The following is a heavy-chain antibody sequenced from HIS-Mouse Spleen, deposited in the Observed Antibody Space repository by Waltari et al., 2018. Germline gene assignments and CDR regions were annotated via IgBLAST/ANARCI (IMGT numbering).Heavy chain of an antibody. CDR2: IIPILGIA. J-gene: IGHJ3*02. CDR3: ARDRIAARPDAFDI. D-gene: IGHD6-6*01. V-gene: IGHV1-69*04. Sequence: QVQLVQSGAEVKKPGSSVKVSCKASGGTFSSHAISWVRQAPGQGLEWMGRIIPILGIANYAQKFQGRVTITADKSTSTAYMELSSLRSEDTAVYYCARDRIAARPDAFDIWGQGTMVTVSS. CDR1: GGTFSSHA.